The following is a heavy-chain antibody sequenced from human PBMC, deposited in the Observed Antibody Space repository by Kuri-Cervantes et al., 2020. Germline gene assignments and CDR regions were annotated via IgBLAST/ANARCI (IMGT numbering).Heavy chain of an antibody. D-gene: IGHD3/OR15-3a*01. J-gene: IGHJ4*02. Sequence: GGSLRLSCAASGFTFSSYSMNWVRQAPGKGLEWVSSISSSSSYIYYADSVKGRFTISRYNAKNSLYLQMDSLRVEDTAVYYCARGQGLGYWGQGTLVTVSS. CDR1: GFTFSSYS. V-gene: IGHV3-21*01. CDR2: ISSSSSYI. CDR3: ARGQGLGY.